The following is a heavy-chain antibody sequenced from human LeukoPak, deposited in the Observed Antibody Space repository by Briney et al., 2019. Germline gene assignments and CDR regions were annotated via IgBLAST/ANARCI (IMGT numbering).Heavy chain of an antibody. Sequence: GEALKISCDGSGYSFTSNWISWVRQRPGKGLEWMGRIDPSYSHINYSPSCQGHVIISVDKSIGTASLQWSSLRASDTAMYYCARQGRGSYRRDFDYWGQGTLVTVSS. V-gene: IGHV5-10-1*01. CDR1: GYSFTSNW. D-gene: IGHD1-26*01. CDR3: ARQGRGSYRRDFDY. CDR2: IDPSYSHI. J-gene: IGHJ4*02.